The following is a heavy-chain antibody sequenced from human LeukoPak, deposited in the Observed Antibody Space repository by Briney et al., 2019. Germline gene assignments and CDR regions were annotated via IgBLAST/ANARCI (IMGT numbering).Heavy chain of an antibody. V-gene: IGHV3-7*01. D-gene: IGHD7-27*01. CDR1: GFTFSSYW. CDR3: AKEGQGAWGQTYYYYMDV. J-gene: IGHJ6*03. CDR2: IKQDGGEK. Sequence: GGSLRLSCAASGFTFSSYWMSWVRQAPGKGLEGVANIKQDGGEKYYVDSVKGRFTISRDNSKNTLYLQMNSLRAEDKDVYYCAKEGQGAWGQTYYYYMDVWGKGTTVTVSS.